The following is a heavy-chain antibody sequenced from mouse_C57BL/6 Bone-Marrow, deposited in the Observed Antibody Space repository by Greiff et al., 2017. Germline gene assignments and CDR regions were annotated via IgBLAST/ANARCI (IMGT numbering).Heavy chain of an antibody. J-gene: IGHJ2*01. D-gene: IGHD1-1*01. CDR2: ISSKSNNYAT. V-gene: IGHV10-1*01. CDR3: VKQGGRSYPDY. Sequence: EVNVVESGGGLVQPKGSLKLSCAASGFSFNTYAMTWVRQAPGKGLEWVARISSKSNNYATYYADPVKDSFTISRDVSESMLYMQMNNLRNRDTAEYYCVKQGGRSYPDYWGQGTTLTVSS. CDR1: GFSFNTYA.